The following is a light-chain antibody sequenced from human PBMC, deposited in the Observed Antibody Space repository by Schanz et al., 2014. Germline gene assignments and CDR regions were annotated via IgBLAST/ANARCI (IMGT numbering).Light chain of an antibody. CDR3: QQYGSSPSLT. CDR1: QSISSSY. J-gene: IGKJ4*01. Sequence: EIVLTQSPATLSLSPGERATLSCRASQSISSSYLAWYQQKPGQAPRLLIYDASNRATGIPARFSGSGSGTDFTLTISRLEPEDFAVYYCQQYGSSPSLTFGGGTKVEIK. V-gene: IGKV3-20*01. CDR2: DAS.